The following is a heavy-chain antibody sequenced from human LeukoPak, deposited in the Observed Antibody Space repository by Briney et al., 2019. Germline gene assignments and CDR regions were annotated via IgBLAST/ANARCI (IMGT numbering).Heavy chain of an antibody. CDR2: ISGSGTDI. CDR1: GFTFSDPY. V-gene: IGHV3-11*04. CDR3: ARTARHLDY. J-gene: IGHJ4*02. Sequence: GGSLRLSYEASGFTFSDPYMSWIRQAPGKGLECLSYISGSGTDINYADSVRGRFTISRDNAKNLLYLQMNDLRVEDTAVYYCARTARHLDYWGQGTLVTVSS. D-gene: IGHD5-18*01.